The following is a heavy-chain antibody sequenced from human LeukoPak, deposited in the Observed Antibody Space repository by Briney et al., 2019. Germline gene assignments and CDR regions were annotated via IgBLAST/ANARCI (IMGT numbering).Heavy chain of an antibody. Sequence: GGSLRLSCAASGFTVSSNYMSWVRQAPGKGLEWVSVIYRGGSTYYADSVKGRFTISRDSSKNTLYLQMSSLRAEDTAVYYCARERRITMDRGALNYYYYYGMDVWGQGTTVTVSS. V-gene: IGHV3-53*01. CDR2: IYRGGST. J-gene: IGHJ6*02. CDR1: GFTVSSNY. D-gene: IGHD3-10*01. CDR3: ARERRITMDRGALNYYYYYGMDV.